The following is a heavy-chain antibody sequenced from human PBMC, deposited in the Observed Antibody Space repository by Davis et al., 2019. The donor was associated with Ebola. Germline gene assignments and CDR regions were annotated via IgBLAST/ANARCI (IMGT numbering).Heavy chain of an antibody. CDR2: VYTSGST. CDR1: SGSISSGTYY. V-gene: IGHV4-61*09. CDR3: ARARFREFPFDY. Sequence: PSETLSLTCTVSSGSISSGTYYWTWIRQPAGKGLEWIGHVYTSGSTYYSPSLKSRVTISLDSSRNQFSLKLSSVTAADTAVYYCARARFREFPFDYWGQGTLVTVSS. D-gene: IGHD3-10*01. J-gene: IGHJ4*02.